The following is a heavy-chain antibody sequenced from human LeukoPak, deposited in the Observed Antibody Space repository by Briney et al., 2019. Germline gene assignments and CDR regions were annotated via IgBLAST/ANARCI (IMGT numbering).Heavy chain of an antibody. V-gene: IGHV3-30*02. CDR1: GFSFSSYG. J-gene: IGHJ6*03. Sequence: GGSLRLSCAASGFSFSSYGMHWVRQAPGKGLEWVAFVRYDRSDKYYADSVKGRFTISRDNSKNTLYLQMNSLRAEDTAVYYCEKGAYYCSGHSCAEFYYYMDVWGKGTMVTVSS. CDR3: EKGAYYCSGHSCAEFYYYMDV. CDR2: VRYDRSDK. D-gene: IGHD2-15*01.